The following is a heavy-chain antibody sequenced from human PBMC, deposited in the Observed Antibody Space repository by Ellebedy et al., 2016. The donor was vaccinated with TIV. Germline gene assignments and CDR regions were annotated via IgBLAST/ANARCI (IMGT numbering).Heavy chain of an antibody. J-gene: IGHJ6*02. D-gene: IGHD3-10*01. CDR2: IYPGDSDT. CDR3: ARDREWDGSGRTSYGMDV. Sequence: GGSLRLSXKGSGYSFTSYWIGWVRQMPGKGLEWMGIIYPGDSDTRYSPSFQGQVTISADKSISTAYLQWSSLKASDTAMYYCARDREWDGSGRTSYGMDVWGQGTTVTVSS. V-gene: IGHV5-51*01. CDR1: GYSFTSYW.